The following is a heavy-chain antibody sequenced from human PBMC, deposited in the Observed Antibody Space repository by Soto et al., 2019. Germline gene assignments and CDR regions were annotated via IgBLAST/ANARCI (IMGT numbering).Heavy chain of an antibody. CDR3: ARESSGITLYGMDV. D-gene: IGHD1-7*01. V-gene: IGHV1-2*02. CDR1: GYTFTGQY. CDR2: INPNSGDT. J-gene: IGHJ6*02. Sequence: ASVKVSCKASGYTFTGQYMHWVRPAPGQGLEWMGWINPNSGDTNYAQKFQGRVTMTRDTSIGTAYMELSSLRSNDTAIYYCARESSGITLYGMDVWGQGTTVTVSS.